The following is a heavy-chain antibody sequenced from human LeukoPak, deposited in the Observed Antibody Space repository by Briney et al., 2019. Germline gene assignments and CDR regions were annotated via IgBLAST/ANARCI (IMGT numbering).Heavy chain of an antibody. CDR1: GFTFSSYW. Sequence: GGSLRLSCSASGFTFSSYWMHWVRQVPGEGLVWVSRIDPDASASTYADSVKGRFTISRDNAKNTLWLQMNSLRADDTAVYYCAGVRAGGNRAFDVWGQGTVVAVSS. J-gene: IGHJ3*01. D-gene: IGHD4-23*01. CDR3: AGVRAGGNRAFDV. CDR2: IDPDASAS. V-gene: IGHV3-74*01.